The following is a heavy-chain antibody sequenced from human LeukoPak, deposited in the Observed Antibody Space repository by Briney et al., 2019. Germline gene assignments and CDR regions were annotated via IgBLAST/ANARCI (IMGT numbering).Heavy chain of an antibody. Sequence: SETLSLTCTVSGGSISSSSYYWGWIRQPPGKGLEWIGSIYYSGSTYYNPSLKSRVTISVDTSKNQFSLKLSSVTAADTAVYYCARHGHSGYSYYFDYWGQGTLVTVSS. CDR3: ARHGHSGYSYYFDY. V-gene: IGHV4-39*01. CDR1: GGSISSSSYY. D-gene: IGHD5-12*01. CDR2: IYYSGST. J-gene: IGHJ4*02.